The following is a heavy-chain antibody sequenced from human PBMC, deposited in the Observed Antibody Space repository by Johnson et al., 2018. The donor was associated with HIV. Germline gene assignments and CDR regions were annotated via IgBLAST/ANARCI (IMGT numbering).Heavy chain of an antibody. D-gene: IGHD3-16*01. CDR3: ARDRMGGPIDI. J-gene: IGHJ3*02. CDR1: GFTFSSYD. CDR2: IGTAGDT. Sequence: VKLVESGGGLVQPGGSLRLSCAASGFTFSSYDMHWVRQATGKGLEWVSAIGTAGDTYYPGSVKGRFTISRENAKNSLYLQMNSLRAGDTAVYYCARDRMGGPIDIWGQGTMVTVSS. V-gene: IGHV3-13*01.